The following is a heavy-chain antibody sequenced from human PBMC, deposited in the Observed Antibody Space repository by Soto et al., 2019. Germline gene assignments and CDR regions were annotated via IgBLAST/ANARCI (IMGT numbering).Heavy chain of an antibody. J-gene: IGHJ6*02. Sequence: PGECLKISCMGSGYKVSTWHNFTSYWIAWVRQMPGEGLEWMGIIYPGDSDTRYSPSFQGQVTISADKSINSVYLQWSSLKASDTATYYCARLGFNYDFLSGYYNVHHYYGIEVWGQGTTVPVSS. CDR2: IYPGDSDT. D-gene: IGHD3-3*01. V-gene: IGHV5-51*01. CDR3: ARLGFNYDFLSGYYNVHHYYGIEV. CDR1: GYKVSTWHNFTSYW.